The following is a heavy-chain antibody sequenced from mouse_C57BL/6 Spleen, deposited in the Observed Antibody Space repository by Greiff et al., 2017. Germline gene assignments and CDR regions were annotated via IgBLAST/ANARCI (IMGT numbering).Heavy chain of an antibody. Sequence: VKLQQPGAELVKPGASVKLSCKASGYTFTSYWLHWVKQRPGQGLEWIGMIHPNSGSTNYNEKFKSKATLTVDKSSSTAYMQLSSLTSEDSAVYYCAREGSGYDWFAYWGQGTLVTVSA. CDR2: IHPNSGST. D-gene: IGHD3-1*01. CDR3: AREGSGYDWFAY. J-gene: IGHJ3*01. V-gene: IGHV1-64*01. CDR1: GYTFTSYW.